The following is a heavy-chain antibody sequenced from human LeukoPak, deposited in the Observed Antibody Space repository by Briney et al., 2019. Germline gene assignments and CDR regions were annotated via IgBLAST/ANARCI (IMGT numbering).Heavy chain of an antibody. D-gene: IGHD4-17*01. J-gene: IGHJ4*02. CDR2: IWYDGSNE. V-gene: IGHV3-33*01. Sequence: GRSLRLSCAASGFTFSSYGMHWVRQAPGKGLEWVAVIWYDGSNEYYADSVKGRFTISRDNSKNTLYLQMNSLRAEDTAVYFCARADYGDTSDPFDFWGQGTLVTVSS. CDR1: GFTFSSYG. CDR3: ARADYGDTSDPFDF.